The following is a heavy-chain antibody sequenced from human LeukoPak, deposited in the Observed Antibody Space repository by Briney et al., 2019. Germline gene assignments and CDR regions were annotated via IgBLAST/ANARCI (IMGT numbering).Heavy chain of an antibody. CDR2: IYYSGST. D-gene: IGHD3-16*02. V-gene: IGHV4-39*01. Sequence: PSETLSLTCTVSGDSISSTNYYWGWIRQPPGKGLEWIESIYYSGSTYYNPSLTSRVTISVDTSNNQFSLKLSSLTAADTAVYYCASGDYLWGSYLGYWGQGTLVTVSS. CDR1: GDSISSTNYY. CDR3: ASGDYLWGSYLGY. J-gene: IGHJ4*02.